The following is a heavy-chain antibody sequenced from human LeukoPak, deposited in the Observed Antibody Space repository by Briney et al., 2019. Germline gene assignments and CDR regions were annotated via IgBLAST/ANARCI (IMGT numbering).Heavy chain of an antibody. CDR1: GDSISSGYY. J-gene: IGHJ4*02. CDR3: ARESYYYDSGFFDY. CDR2: IYHSGST. D-gene: IGHD3-22*01. Sequence: RPSETLSLTCTVSGDSISSGYYWGWIRQPPGKGLEWIGSIYHSGSTYYNPSLKSRVTISVDTSKNQFSLKLSSVTAADTAVYYCARESYYYDSGFFDYWGQGTLVTVSS. V-gene: IGHV4-38-2*02.